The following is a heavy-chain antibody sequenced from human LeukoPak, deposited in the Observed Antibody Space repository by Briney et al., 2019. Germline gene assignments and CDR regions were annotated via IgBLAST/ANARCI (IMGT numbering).Heavy chain of an antibody. CDR1: GGSISSGGYS. V-gene: IGHV4-30-2*01. D-gene: IGHD3-9*01. Sequence: SQTLSLTCAVSGGSISSGGYSWSWLRQPQGRGLEGIGYIYNSGSTYYNPSLKSRVTISVDRSKNQFSLKLSSVTAADTAVYYCARGGFFYDILTGYYKAGHFDYWGQGTLVTVSS. CDR2: IYNSGST. J-gene: IGHJ4*02. CDR3: ARGGFFYDILTGYYKAGHFDY.